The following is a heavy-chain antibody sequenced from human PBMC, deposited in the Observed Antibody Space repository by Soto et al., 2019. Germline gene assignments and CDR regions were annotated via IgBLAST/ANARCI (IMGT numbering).Heavy chain of an antibody. J-gene: IGHJ6*02. CDR1: GYSFTDYH. CDR3: ARGDSTDCSNGVCSFFYNHDMDV. Sequence: ASVKVSCKASGYSFTDYHIHCVLQAPVQWLDWLGRINPKSGGTSTAQKFQGWVTMTTDTSISTASMELTRLTSDDTAIYYCARGDSTDCSNGVCSFFYNHDMDVWGQGTTVTV. CDR2: INPKSGGT. D-gene: IGHD2-8*01. V-gene: IGHV1-2*04.